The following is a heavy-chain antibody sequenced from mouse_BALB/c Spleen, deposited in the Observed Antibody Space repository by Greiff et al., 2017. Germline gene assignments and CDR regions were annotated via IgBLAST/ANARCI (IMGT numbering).Heavy chain of an antibody. V-gene: IGHV14-3*02. D-gene: IGHD2-10*02. J-gene: IGHJ4*01. Sequence: EVQLQQSGAELVKPGASVKLSCTASGFNIKDTYMHWVKQRPEQGLEWIGRIDPANGNTKYDPKFQGKATITADTSSNTAYLQLSSLTSEDTAVYYCARSYGNYVFYAMDYWGQGTSVTVSS. CDR1: GFNIKDTY. CDR3: ARSYGNYVFYAMDY. CDR2: IDPANGNT.